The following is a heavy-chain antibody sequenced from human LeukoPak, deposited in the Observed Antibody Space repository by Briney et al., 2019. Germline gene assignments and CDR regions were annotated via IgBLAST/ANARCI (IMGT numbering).Heavy chain of an antibody. CDR3: ARSPIAAAGTAFDS. Sequence: GGSLRLSCAASGSTFSTYSMNWVRQAPGKGLEWVSYISSSSSTIYYTDSVRGRFTISRDNAKNSLFLQMNSLRAEDTAVYYCARSPIAAAGTAFDSWGQGTLVTVSS. V-gene: IGHV3-48*01. CDR1: GSTFSTYS. D-gene: IGHD6-13*01. J-gene: IGHJ4*02. CDR2: ISSSSSTI.